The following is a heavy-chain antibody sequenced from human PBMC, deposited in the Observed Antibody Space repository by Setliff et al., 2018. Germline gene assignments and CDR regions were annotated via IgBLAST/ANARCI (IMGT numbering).Heavy chain of an antibody. CDR3: ARDGVYYAMDV. CDR2: INHSGIT. J-gene: IGHJ6*02. V-gene: IGHV4-34*01. Sequence: SETLSLTCTVYGGSLSNYYWSWVRQPPGQGPEWIVEINHSGITNYNPSLKGRVTISLDTSKNQLSLKVNSVTVADTAVYYCARDGVYYAMDVWGQGTTVTVSS. CDR1: GGSLSNYY.